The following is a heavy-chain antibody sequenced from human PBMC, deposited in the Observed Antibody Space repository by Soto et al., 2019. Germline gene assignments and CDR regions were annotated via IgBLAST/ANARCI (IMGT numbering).Heavy chain of an antibody. Sequence: GGSLSLSCAASGFTFSSYAMSWVRQAPGKGLEWVSAISGSGGSTYYADSVKGRFTISRDNSKNTLYLQMNSLRAEDTAVYYCAKDRPLYDSSGYYNDAFDIWGQGTMVTVSS. V-gene: IGHV3-23*01. D-gene: IGHD3-22*01. J-gene: IGHJ3*02. CDR1: GFTFSSYA. CDR3: AKDRPLYDSSGYYNDAFDI. CDR2: ISGSGGST.